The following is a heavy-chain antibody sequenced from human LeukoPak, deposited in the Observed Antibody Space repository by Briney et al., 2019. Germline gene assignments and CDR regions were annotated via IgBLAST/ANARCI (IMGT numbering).Heavy chain of an antibody. V-gene: IGHV4-31*03. D-gene: IGHD4-17*01. J-gene: IGHJ4*02. CDR3: ARTRTYGDYDY. CDR2: IYYSGST. Sequence: SQTLSLTCTVSGGSISSGGYYWSWLRQHPGKGLEWIGYIYYSGSTYYNPSLKSRVTISVDTSKNQFSLKLSSVTAADTAVYYCARTRTYGDYDYWGQGTLVTVSS. CDR1: GGSISSGGYY.